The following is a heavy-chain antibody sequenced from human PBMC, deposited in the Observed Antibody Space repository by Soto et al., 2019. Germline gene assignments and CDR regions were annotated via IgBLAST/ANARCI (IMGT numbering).Heavy chain of an antibody. CDR1: GYTFTSYY. CDR3: ARPPYPGCMNAVCYPLDY. Sequence: QVQLVQSGAEVKKPGASVKISCKASGYTFTSYYMHWVRQAPGQGLEWMGIINPSGGSTNYAQKLQGRVDRTRDTSTSTVYKELNSLRSEDTAVYYCARPPYPGCMNAVCYPLDYWGQGTLVTVSS. D-gene: IGHD2-8*01. CDR2: INPSGGST. J-gene: IGHJ4*02. V-gene: IGHV1-46*01.